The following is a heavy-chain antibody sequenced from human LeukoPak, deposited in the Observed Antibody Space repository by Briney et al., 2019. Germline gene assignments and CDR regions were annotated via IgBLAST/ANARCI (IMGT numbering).Heavy chain of an antibody. J-gene: IGHJ4*02. V-gene: IGHV1-2*02. CDR1: GYTFTGYY. D-gene: IGHD1-26*01. CDR3: ARDRVGAAYYFDY. CDR2: INPNSGGT. Sequence: ASVKVSCEASGYTFTGYYMHWVRQAPGQGLEWMGWINPNSGGTNYAQKFQGRVTMTRDTSISTAYMELSRLRSDDTAVYYCARDRVGAAYYFDYWGQGTLVTVSS.